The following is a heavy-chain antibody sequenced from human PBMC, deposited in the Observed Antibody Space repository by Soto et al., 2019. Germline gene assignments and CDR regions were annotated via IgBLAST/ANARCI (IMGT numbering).Heavy chain of an antibody. J-gene: IGHJ6*02. D-gene: IGHD5-12*01. CDR1: GYTFTGYY. Sequence: ASVQVSCKASGYTFTGYYMHWVRQAPGQGLEWMGWINPNSGGTNYAQKFQGWVTMTRDTSISTAYMELSSLRAEDTAVYYCAKVGYGAEYYYGMDVWGQGTTVTVSS. CDR3: AKVGYGAEYYYGMDV. V-gene: IGHV1-2*04. CDR2: INPNSGGT.